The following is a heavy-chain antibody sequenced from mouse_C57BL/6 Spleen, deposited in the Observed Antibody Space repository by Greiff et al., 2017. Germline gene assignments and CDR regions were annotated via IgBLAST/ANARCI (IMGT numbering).Heavy chain of an antibody. CDR1: GYAFSSSW. J-gene: IGHJ4*01. V-gene: IGHV1-82*01. CDR3: ARSPHGNFPMDY. Sequence: VQLVESGPELVKPGASVKISCKASGYAFSSSWMNWVKQRPGKGLEWIGRIYPGDGDTNYNGKFKGEATLTADKSSSTAYMQLSSLTSADSAVYFCARSPHGNFPMDYWGQGTSVTVSS. D-gene: IGHD2-1*01. CDR2: IYPGDGDT.